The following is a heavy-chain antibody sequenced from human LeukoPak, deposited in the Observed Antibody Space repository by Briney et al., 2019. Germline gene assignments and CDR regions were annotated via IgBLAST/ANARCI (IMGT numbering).Heavy chain of an antibody. J-gene: IGHJ4*02. Sequence: SVKVSCKASQYTFTDYAVHWVRQAPGQGLEWMGGIIPIFGTANYAQKFQGRVTITADESTSTAYMELSSLRSKDTAVYYCARAGGYSYGYDYWGQGTLVTVSS. CDR1: QYTFTDYA. CDR3: ARAGGYSYGYDY. CDR2: IIPIFGTA. V-gene: IGHV1-69*13. D-gene: IGHD5-18*01.